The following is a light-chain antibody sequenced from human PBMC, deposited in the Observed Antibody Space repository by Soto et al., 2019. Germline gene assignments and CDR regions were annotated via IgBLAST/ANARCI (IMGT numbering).Light chain of an antibody. CDR1: QSVSSY. CDR3: HQYGRSLST. CDR2: DAS. V-gene: IGKV3-11*01. Sequence: EIVLTQSPATLSLSPGERATLSCRASQSVSSYLAWYQQKPGQAPRLLIYDASNRATGIPARFSGSGSGTDFTLTISSLEPEDFAVYYCHQYGRSLSTFGQGTRVEIK. J-gene: IGKJ1*01.